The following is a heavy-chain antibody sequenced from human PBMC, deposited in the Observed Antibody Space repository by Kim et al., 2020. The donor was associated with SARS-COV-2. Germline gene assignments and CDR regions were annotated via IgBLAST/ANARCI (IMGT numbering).Heavy chain of an antibody. V-gene: IGHV3-30*18. D-gene: IGHD3-22*01. CDR3: AKDQADYDSSGYYY. CDR1: GFTFSSYG. CDR2: ISYDGSNK. J-gene: IGHJ4*01. Sequence: GGSLRLYCAASGFTFSSYGMHWVRQAPGKGLEGVAVISYDGSNKYYADSVKGRFTISRDNSKNTLYLQMNSLRAEDTAVYYCAKDQADYDSSGYYYGG.